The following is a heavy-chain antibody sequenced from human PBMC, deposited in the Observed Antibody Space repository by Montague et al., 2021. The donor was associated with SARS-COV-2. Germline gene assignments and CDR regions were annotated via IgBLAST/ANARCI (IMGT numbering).Heavy chain of an antibody. J-gene: IGHJ5*02. CDR3: ASLTLGYCSSTSCYCDWFDP. CDR2: INHSGST. V-gene: IGHV4-34*01. Sequence: SETLSLTCAVYGGSFSGYYWSWIRQPPGKGLEWIGEINHSGSTNYNPSLKSRVTISVDTSKNQFSLKLSSVTAADTAVYYCASLTLGYCSSTSCYCDWFDPWGQGTLGTVSS. D-gene: IGHD2-2*01. CDR1: GGSFSGYY.